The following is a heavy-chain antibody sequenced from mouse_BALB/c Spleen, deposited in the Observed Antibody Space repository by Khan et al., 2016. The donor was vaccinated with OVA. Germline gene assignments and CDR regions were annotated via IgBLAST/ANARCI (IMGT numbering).Heavy chain of an antibody. J-gene: IGHJ1*01. D-gene: IGHD1-1*01. CDR1: GISITSGNYR. V-gene: IGHV3-5*02. Sequence: EVQLVESGPGLVKPSQTVSLTCTVTGISITSGNYRWSWIRQFPGNKLEWIGNIYYSGTVTYNPSLTSRTTITRDTSKNQFFLAMNSLNAEDTATYDCARDYGSLYWYFDVWGAGTTVTVSS. CDR2: IYYSGTV. CDR3: ARDYGSLYWYFDV.